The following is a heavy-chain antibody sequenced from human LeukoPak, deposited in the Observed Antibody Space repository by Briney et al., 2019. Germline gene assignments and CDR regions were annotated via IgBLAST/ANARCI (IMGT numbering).Heavy chain of an antibody. V-gene: IGHV4-28*01. Sequence: SDTLSLTCAVYGYTISCNHWLAWTRQPPGKGLGWIGYIYYSGNTYYNPYNPSLTSRVTMSVDTSKNQFSLKLDSVTEIDTAMYYCARNQAVAANRGAFDIWGQGTMVTVSS. CDR1: GYTISCNHW. CDR2: IYYSGNT. J-gene: IGHJ3*02. D-gene: IGHD6-19*01. CDR3: ARNQAVAANRGAFDI.